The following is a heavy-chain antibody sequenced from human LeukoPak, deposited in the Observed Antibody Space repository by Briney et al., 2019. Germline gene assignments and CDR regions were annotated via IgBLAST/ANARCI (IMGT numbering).Heavy chain of an antibody. CDR1: GYTFTSYG. CDR2: ISAYNGNT. Sequence: ASVKVSCKASGYTFTSYGISWVRQAPEQGLEWMGWISAYNGNTNYAQKLRGRVTMTTDTSTSTAYMELRSLRSDDTAVYYCGRDTHTVTTEFDYWGQGTLVTVSS. V-gene: IGHV1-18*01. CDR3: GRDTHTVTTEFDY. D-gene: IGHD4-11*01. J-gene: IGHJ4*02.